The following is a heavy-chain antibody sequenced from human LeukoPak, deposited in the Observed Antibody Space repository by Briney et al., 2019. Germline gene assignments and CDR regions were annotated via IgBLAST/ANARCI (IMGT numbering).Heavy chain of an antibody. D-gene: IGHD1-7*01. Sequence: ASVKVSCKASGYTFTGYYMHWVRQATGQGLEWMGWMNPNSGNTGYAQKFQGRVTMTRNTSISTAYMELSSLRSEDTAVYYCARERRTNWNYLPYYYYYGMDVWGQGTTVTVSS. CDR2: MNPNSGNT. CDR3: ARERRTNWNYLPYYYYYGMDV. V-gene: IGHV1-8*02. J-gene: IGHJ6*02. CDR1: GYTFTGYY.